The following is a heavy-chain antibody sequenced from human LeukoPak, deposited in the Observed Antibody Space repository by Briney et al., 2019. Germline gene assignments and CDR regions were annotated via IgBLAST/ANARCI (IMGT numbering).Heavy chain of an antibody. CDR1: GVSISSHY. J-gene: IGHJ4*02. D-gene: IGHD6-13*01. CDR2: IYYRGST. Sequence: PSETLSLTCTVSGVSISSHYWSWIRQPPGKGLEWIGNIYYRGSTNYNPSLKSRVTVSVDPSKDPFSLKTSSVTGADTAVYYWGRDSKGSSWNDYWGQGTLVTVFS. V-gene: IGHV4-59*11. CDR3: GRDSKGSSWNDY.